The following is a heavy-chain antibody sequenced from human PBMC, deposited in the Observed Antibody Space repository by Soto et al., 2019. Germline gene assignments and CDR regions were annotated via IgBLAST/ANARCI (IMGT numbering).Heavy chain of an antibody. CDR2: ISSGGGSK. V-gene: IGHV3-48*03. J-gene: IGHJ6*02. D-gene: IGHD1-26*01. Sequence: GGSLRLSCVGSGFTFSNYEMTWVRQAPGKGPQWVSYISSGGGSKYFAAPVKGRVSISRDNAKNSLFLDMNNLRGEDTALYYCARGTRSGSYYYYGLDVWGQGTTVTVSS. CDR3: ARGTRSGSYYYYGLDV. CDR1: GFTFSNYE.